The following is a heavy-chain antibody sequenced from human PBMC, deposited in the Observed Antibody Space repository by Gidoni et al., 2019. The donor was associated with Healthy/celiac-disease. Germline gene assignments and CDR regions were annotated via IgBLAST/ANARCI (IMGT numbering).Heavy chain of an antibody. CDR1: TFSSYG. D-gene: IGHD3-10*01. CDR3: ARGECYYGSCPFDY. J-gene: IGHJ4*02. CDR2: ISYDGSNK. V-gene: IGHV3-30*03. Sequence: TFSSYGMHWVRQAPGKGLAWVAVISYDGSNKYYADSVKGRFTISRDNSKTTLYLQMNSLRAEDTAVYYCARGECYYGSCPFDYWGQGTLVTVSS.